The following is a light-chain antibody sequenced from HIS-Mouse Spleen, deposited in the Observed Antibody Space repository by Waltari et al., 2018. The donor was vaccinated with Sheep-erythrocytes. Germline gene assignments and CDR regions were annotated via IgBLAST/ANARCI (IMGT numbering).Light chain of an antibody. CDR2: DVS. Sequence: QSALTQPRSVSGSPGPSVPISCTGTSSDVGGYNYGSWYQQHPGKAPKLMIYDVSKRPSGVPDRFSGSKSGNTASLTISGLQAEDEADYYCCSYAGSYNHVFATGTKVTVL. CDR3: CSYAGSYNHV. V-gene: IGLV2-11*01. J-gene: IGLJ1*01. CDR1: SSDVGGYNY.